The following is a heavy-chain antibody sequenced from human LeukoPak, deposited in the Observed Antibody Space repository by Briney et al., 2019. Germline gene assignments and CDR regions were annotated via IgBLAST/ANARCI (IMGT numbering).Heavy chain of an antibody. CDR3: ARFRGPGPFDI. Sequence: SETLSLTCTVSVGSISRGGSYWSWIRQHPGKGLEWIGYIYYSGSTYYNPSLKSRVTISVDTSKNQFSLKLSSVTAADTAVYYCARFRGPGPFDIWGQGTMVTVSS. CDR2: IYYSGST. CDR1: VGSISRGGSY. V-gene: IGHV4-31*03. J-gene: IGHJ3*02.